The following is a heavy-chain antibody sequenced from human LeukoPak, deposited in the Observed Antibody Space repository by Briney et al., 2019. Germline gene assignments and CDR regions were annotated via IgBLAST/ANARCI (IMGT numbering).Heavy chain of an antibody. Sequence: GGSLRLSCAASGLTFSSYAMSWVRPAPGEGLEWVSSISGSGSSTFYADSVKGRFTISRDNSKNTLYLQMSSLRAEDTAVYYCAKDRIAAAEGNAFDIWGQGTMVTVSS. J-gene: IGHJ3*02. CDR1: GLTFSSYA. D-gene: IGHD6-13*01. V-gene: IGHV3-23*01. CDR2: ISGSGSST. CDR3: AKDRIAAAEGNAFDI.